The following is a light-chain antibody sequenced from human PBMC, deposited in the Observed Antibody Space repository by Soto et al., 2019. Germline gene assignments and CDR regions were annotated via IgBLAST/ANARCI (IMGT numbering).Light chain of an antibody. CDR2: TNN. J-gene: IGLJ2*01. CDR3: AAWDDSLNGVV. V-gene: IGLV1-44*01. CDR1: SSNIGTNI. Sequence: QSVLTQPPSASGTPGQRVTISCSGSSSNIGTNIVSWYQQAPGKAPKLLIYTNNHRPSGVPDRFSGSKSGTSASLAISGLQSEHEADYYCAAWDDSLNGVVFGGGTKVTVL.